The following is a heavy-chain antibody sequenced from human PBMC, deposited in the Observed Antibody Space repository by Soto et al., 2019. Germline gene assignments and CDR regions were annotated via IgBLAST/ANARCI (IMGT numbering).Heavy chain of an antibody. CDR3: ARAVAAASDY. V-gene: IGHV3-21*01. CDR1: GFTFSSYS. J-gene: IGHJ4*02. Sequence: EVQLVESGGGLVKPGGSLRLSCAASGFTFSSYSMNWVRQAPGKGLEWVSTISSSSTYIYYADSAKGRFTISRDNAKNSLYVQMNSLRAEDTAVYYCARAVAAASDYWGQGTLVTVSS. CDR2: ISSSSTYI. D-gene: IGHD6-13*01.